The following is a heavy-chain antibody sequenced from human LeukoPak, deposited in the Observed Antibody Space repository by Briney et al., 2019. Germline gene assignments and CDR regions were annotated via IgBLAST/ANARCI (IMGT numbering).Heavy chain of an antibody. J-gene: IGHJ3*02. CDR1: GGSFSCYY. CDR2: INHSGST. CDR3: ARGRIRFTIFGVARDAFDI. V-gene: IGHV4-34*01. Sequence: SETLSLTCAVYGGSFSCYYWSWIRQPPGKGLEWMGDINHSGSTNYNPCRKMRVRISVDTSKNQYSLKLRSVTAADTAVYYCARGRIRFTIFGVARDAFDIWGQGTMVTVSS. D-gene: IGHD3-3*01.